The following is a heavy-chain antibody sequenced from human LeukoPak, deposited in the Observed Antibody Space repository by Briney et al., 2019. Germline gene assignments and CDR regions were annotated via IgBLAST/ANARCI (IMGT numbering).Heavy chain of an antibody. V-gene: IGHV4-39*02. J-gene: IGHJ6*02. CDR3: ARGGWDRYSSSWYYYYYGMDV. CDR1: GDSISSSHYY. CDR2: IYSGGET. Sequence: SETLSLTCTVSGDSISSSHYYWGWLRQSPGKGLEWIGSIYSGGETHYNPSLNSRVTIFLDTSKNRFSLNLISVTATDTAVYYCARGGWDRYSSSWYYYYYGMDVWGQGTTVTVSS. D-gene: IGHD6-13*01.